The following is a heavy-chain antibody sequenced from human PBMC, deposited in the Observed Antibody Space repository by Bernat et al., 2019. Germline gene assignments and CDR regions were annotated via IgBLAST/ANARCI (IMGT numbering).Heavy chain of an antibody. D-gene: IGHD3-10*01. CDR2: IYSGGST. CDR1: GFTVSSNY. J-gene: IGHJ4*02. V-gene: IGHV3-53*02. Sequence: EVQLVETGGGLIQPGGSLRLSCAASGFTVSSNYMSWVRQAPGKGLEWVSVIYSGGSTYYADSVKGRFTISRDNSKNTLYLQMNSLRAGDTAVYYCARDYYGSGPLDYWGQGTLVTVSS. CDR3: ARDYYGSGPLDY.